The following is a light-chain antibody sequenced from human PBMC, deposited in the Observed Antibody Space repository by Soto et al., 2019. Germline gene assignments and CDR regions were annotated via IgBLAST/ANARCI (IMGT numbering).Light chain of an antibody. CDR1: MRDVGAYNL. Sequence: QSALTQPASVSGSPGQSITISCAGTMRDVGAYNLVSWYQQHAGRAPQLIIYEVRNRPAGISCLFSGSKSGNTAPLTISGLQAEDEADYYCSSYTSKSSLIFGGGTKVTVL. CDR3: SSYTSKSSLI. J-gene: IGLJ2*01. V-gene: IGLV2-14*01. CDR2: EVR.